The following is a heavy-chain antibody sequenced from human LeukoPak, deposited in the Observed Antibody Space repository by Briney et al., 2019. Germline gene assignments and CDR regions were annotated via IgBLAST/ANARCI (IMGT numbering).Heavy chain of an antibody. CDR2: TIPIFGTA. Sequence: ASVKVSCKASGGTFSSYGINWVRQAPGQGLEWMGGTIPIFGTANYAQRFQGRVTITTDESTSTVYMELSSLRSEDTAVYYCARERVILGATHDAFDIWGQGTMVTVSS. CDR3: ARERVILGATHDAFDI. J-gene: IGHJ3*02. D-gene: IGHD1-26*01. V-gene: IGHV1-69*05. CDR1: GGTFSSYG.